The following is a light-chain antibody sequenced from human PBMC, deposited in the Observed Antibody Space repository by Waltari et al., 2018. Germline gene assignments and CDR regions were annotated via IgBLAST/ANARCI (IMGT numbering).Light chain of an antibody. Sequence: EIVLTQSPGTLSLSPGERATLSFRASQSVSRSLAWYQQKPGQAPRLLIYGASNRAAGIPDRFSGSGSGTDFSLTISRLEPEDFAVYYCQHYVRLPATFGQGTKVEIK. J-gene: IGKJ1*01. CDR3: QHYVRLPAT. V-gene: IGKV3-20*01. CDR2: GAS. CDR1: QSVSRS.